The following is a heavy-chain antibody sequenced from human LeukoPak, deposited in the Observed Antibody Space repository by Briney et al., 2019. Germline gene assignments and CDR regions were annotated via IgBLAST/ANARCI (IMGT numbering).Heavy chain of an antibody. CDR3: ARAGDSSANWFDP. D-gene: IGHD3-22*01. J-gene: IGHJ5*02. Sequence: GGSLRLSCAASGFTFSSYWMRWVRHAPGKGLGWVSRINSDGSSTSYADSVKGRFTISRDNAKNTLYLQMNSLRAEDTAVYYCARAGDSSANWFDPWGQGTLVTVSS. V-gene: IGHV3-74*01. CDR2: INSDGSST. CDR1: GFTFSSYW.